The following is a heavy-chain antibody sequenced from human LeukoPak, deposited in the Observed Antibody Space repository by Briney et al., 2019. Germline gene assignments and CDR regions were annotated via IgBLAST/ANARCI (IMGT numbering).Heavy chain of an antibody. J-gene: IGHJ3*02. V-gene: IGHV3-74*01. CDR2: INSDGSST. CDR1: GFTFSSYW. CDR3: ASTKSLVDAFDI. D-gene: IGHD6-19*01. Sequence: GGSLRLSCVASGFTFSSYWMHWVRQAPGKGLVWVSRINSDGSSTSYADSVKGRFTISRDNAKNTLYLQMNSLRAEDTAVYYCASTKSLVDAFDIWGQGTMVTVSS.